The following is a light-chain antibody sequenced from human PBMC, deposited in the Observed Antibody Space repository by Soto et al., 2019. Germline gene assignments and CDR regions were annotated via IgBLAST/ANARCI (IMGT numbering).Light chain of an antibody. Sequence: IEMTQSPASLSASVGDRVTITCRASQTIATYLNWFQHKSGRAPKLLIYTSSSVNSGVSSRFRGSGSGTDFPLTIHDVQPEDSATYYCQQSYSSLVTFGAGTKVEIK. CDR3: QQSYSSLVT. J-gene: IGKJ4*01. V-gene: IGKV1-39*01. CDR2: TSS. CDR1: QTIATY.